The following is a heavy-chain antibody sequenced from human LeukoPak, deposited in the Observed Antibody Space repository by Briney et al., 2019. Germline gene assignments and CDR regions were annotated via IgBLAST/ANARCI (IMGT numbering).Heavy chain of an antibody. CDR3: ARGALIVGATSFDY. CDR2: IYYSGST. D-gene: IGHD1-26*01. Sequence: SETLSLTCTVSGGSIISYYWSWIRQPPGRELEWIGYIYYSGSTNYNPSLKSRVTISVDTSRNQFSLKLSSVTAADTAVYYCARGALIVGATSFDYWGQGTLVTVSS. CDR1: GGSIISYY. J-gene: IGHJ4*02. V-gene: IGHV4-59*01.